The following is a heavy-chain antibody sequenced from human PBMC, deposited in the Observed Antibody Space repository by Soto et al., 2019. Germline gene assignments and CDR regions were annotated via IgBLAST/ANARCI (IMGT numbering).Heavy chain of an antibody. CDR2: IGYDGSNK. V-gene: IGHV3-33*01. CDR3: ARGEYSSSSPDY. J-gene: IGHJ4*02. D-gene: IGHD6-6*01. CDR1: GFTFSSYG. Sequence: QVQLVESGGGVVQPGRSLRLSCAASGFTFSSYGMHWVRQAPGRGLEWVAVIGYDGSNKYYADSVKDRFTISRDNSKNTLYLQMNSLRAEDTAVYYCARGEYSSSSPDYWGQGTLVTVSS.